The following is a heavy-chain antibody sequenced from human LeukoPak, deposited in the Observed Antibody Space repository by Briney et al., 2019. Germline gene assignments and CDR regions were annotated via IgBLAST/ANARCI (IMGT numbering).Heavy chain of an antibody. CDR2: IYSGGST. V-gene: IGHV3-53*01. CDR3: ARENSGSYYGAFDI. J-gene: IGHJ3*02. CDR1: GFTVSSNY. Sequence: GGSLRLSCAASGFTVSSNYMSWVRQAPGKGLEWVSVIYSGGSTYYADSVKGRFTISRDNSKTTLYLKMNSLRAAATAVYSCARENSGSYYGAFDIWGQGTMVTVSS. D-gene: IGHD1-26*01.